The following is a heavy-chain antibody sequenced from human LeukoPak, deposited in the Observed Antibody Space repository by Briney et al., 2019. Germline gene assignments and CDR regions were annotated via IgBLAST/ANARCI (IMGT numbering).Heavy chain of an antibody. CDR2: ISSSSSYI. V-gene: IGHV3-21*04. J-gene: IGHJ4*02. Sequence: GGSLRLSCAASGFTFSSCSMNWVRQAPGKGLEWVSFISSSSSYIYYADSVKGRFTISRDNAKNTLYLQMNSLRVEDTAVYYCAKDPGRWEPNYWGQGTLVTVSS. CDR3: AKDPGRWEPNY. CDR1: GFTFSSCS. D-gene: IGHD1-26*01.